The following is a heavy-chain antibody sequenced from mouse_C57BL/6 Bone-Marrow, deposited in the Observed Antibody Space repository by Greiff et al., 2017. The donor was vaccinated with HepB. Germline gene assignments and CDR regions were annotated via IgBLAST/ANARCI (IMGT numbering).Heavy chain of an antibody. D-gene: IGHD2-12*01. V-gene: IGHV5-12*01. CDR3: ARAAYYSFYAMDY. CDR2: ISNGGGST. Sequence: EVKLVESGGGLVQPGGSLKLSCAASGFTFSDYYMYWVRQTPEKRLEWVAYISNGGGSTYYPDTVKGRFTISRDNAKNTLYLQMSRLKSEDTAMYYCARAAYYSFYAMDYWGQGTSVTFSS. J-gene: IGHJ4*01. CDR1: GFTFSDYY.